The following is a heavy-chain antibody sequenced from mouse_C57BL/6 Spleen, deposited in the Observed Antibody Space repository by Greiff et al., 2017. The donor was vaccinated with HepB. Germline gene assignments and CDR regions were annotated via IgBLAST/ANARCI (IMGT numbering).Heavy chain of an antibody. Sequence: VQLQQSGAELVKPGASVKISCKASGYAFSSYWMNWVKQRPGKGLEWIGQIYPGDGDTNYNGKFKGKATLTADKSSSTAYMQLSSLTSEDSAVYFCARSRDYYGSIWYFDVWGTGTTVTVSS. CDR3: ARSRDYYGSIWYFDV. J-gene: IGHJ1*03. V-gene: IGHV1-80*01. CDR2: IYPGDGDT. D-gene: IGHD1-1*01. CDR1: GYAFSSYW.